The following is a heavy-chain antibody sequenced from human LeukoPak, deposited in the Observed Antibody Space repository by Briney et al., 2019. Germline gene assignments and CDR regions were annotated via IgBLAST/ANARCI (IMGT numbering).Heavy chain of an antibody. CDR3: ARRQSGYAYD. CDR1: GFTFSSYW. D-gene: IGHD5-12*01. CDR2: IKRDGSEE. J-gene: IGHJ4*02. V-gene: IGHV3-7*01. Sequence: GGSLRLSCAGSGFTFSSYWMSWVRQAPGKGPEWVASIKRDGSEEYYVDSVKGRFTISRDNAKNSLYLQMNSLRVEDTAVYYCARRQSGYAYDWGQGTLVTVSS.